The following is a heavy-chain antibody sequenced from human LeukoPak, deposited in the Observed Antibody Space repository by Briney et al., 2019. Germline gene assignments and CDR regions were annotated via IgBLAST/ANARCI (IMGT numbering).Heavy chain of an antibody. J-gene: IGHJ6*03. D-gene: IGHD3-9*01. V-gene: IGHV1-69*05. Sequence: ASVKVSCKASGGTFSSYAISWVRQAPGQGLEWMGGIIPIFGTANYAQKFQGRVTITTDESTSTAYMELSSLRSEDTAVYYCARGLATISWGYYYYMDVWGKGTTVTVSS. CDR2: IIPIFGTA. CDR1: GGTFSSYA. CDR3: ARGLATISWGYYYYMDV.